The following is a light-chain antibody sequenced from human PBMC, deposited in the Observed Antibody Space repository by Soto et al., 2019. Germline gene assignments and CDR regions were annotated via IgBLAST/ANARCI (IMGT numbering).Light chain of an antibody. V-gene: IGKV1-5*01. CDR2: DAS. CDR3: QQFRGT. CDR1: QSISSW. J-gene: IGKJ1*01. Sequence: DIQMTQSAATLSASVGDRVTITCRASQSISSWLAWYQQKPGKSPKLLIYDASSLESGVPSRFSGSGSGKEFTLTISSLQPDDFATYYCQQFRGTFGQGTKVDIK.